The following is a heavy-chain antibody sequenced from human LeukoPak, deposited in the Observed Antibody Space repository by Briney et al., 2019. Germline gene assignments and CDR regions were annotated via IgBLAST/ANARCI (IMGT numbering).Heavy chain of an antibody. CDR2: IYYSGST. CDR1: GGSISNYY. CDR3: ARDRGTGGVSDY. V-gene: IGHV4-59*01. D-gene: IGHD2-8*02. Sequence: SETLSLTCTVFGGSISNYYWSWIRQPPGKGLEWIGYIYYSGSTNYNPSLKSRVTISVDTSKNQFSLKLTSVTAADTAVYYCARDRGTGGVSDYWGQGTLVTVSS. J-gene: IGHJ4*02.